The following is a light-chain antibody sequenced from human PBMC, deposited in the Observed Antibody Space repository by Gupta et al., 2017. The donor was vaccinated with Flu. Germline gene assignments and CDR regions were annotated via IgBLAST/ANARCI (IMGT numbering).Light chain of an antibody. CDR1: QGISTC. V-gene: IGKV1D-16*01. CDR2: AAS. CDR3: QQENSSTVT. Sequence: QMTQSPSSLSASVGDRVTITCRASQGISTCLAWYQLKPGKAPRPLIYAASYLRSGVPSRFSGSGSGTDFTLTISSLQPEDFATYSCQQENSSTVTFGQGTKVEIK. J-gene: IGKJ4*01.